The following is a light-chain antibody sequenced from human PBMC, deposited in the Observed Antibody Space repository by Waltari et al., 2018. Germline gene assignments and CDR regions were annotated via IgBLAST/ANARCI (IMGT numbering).Light chain of an antibody. CDR2: DVS. CDR1: RTDVGGYNY. V-gene: IGLV2-11*01. J-gene: IGLJ1*01. CDR3: GSFAGSYTVYV. Sequence: QSALTQPRSVSGSPGQSVTISCTGTRTDVGGYNYVSWYQQHPGKAPKLIIYDVSKRPSGVPDRFSGSKSGNTASLSISGLRAEDEADYYCGSFAGSYTVYVFGTGTKVTVL.